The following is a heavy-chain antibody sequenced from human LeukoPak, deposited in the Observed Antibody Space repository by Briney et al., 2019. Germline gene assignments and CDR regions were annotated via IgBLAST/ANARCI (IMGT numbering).Heavy chain of an antibody. CDR3: ARERDFDWLFIGSFDP. CDR2: IRGGGET. CDR1: GFFFSNYA. V-gene: IGHV3-23*01. J-gene: IGHJ5*02. Sequence: GGSLRLSCAASGFFFSNYAMSWVRQAPARGPEWVSSIRGGGETFYADSVKGRFTISRDNSENTLYLQMNSLRAEDTAVYYCARERDFDWLFIGSFDPWGQGALVTVSS. D-gene: IGHD3-9*01.